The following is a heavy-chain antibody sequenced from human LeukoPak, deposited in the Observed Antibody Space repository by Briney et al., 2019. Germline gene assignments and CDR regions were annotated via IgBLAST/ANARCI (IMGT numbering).Heavy chain of an antibody. CDR3: ARLVNYYGSGSYYKPPHFDY. CDR1: GYSFTSYW. CDR2: IYPGDSDT. D-gene: IGHD3-10*01. Sequence: GESLKISCKGSGYSFTSYWIGWVRQMPGKGLEWMGIIYPGDSDTRYSPSFQGQVTISADKSISTAYLQWSSLKASDTAMYYCARLVNYYGSGSYYKPPHFDYWGQGTLVTVSS. V-gene: IGHV5-51*01. J-gene: IGHJ4*02.